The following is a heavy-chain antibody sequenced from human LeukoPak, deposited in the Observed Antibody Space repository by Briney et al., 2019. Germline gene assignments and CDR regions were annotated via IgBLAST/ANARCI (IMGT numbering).Heavy chain of an antibody. Sequence: PGRSLRLSCAASGFTFSSYAMHWVRQAPGKGLEWVAVISYDGSNKYYADSVKGRFTISRDNSKNTLYLQMNSLRAEDTAVYYCARDLSPLGLKGTAIRYWGQGTLVTVSS. D-gene: IGHD5-18*01. CDR3: ARDLSPLGLKGTAIRY. CDR2: ISYDGSNK. CDR1: GFTFSSYA. J-gene: IGHJ4*02. V-gene: IGHV3-30-3*01.